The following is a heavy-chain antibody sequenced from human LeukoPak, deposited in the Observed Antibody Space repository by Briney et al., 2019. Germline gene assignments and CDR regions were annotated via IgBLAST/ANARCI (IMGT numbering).Heavy chain of an antibody. CDR3: AKKRWYYGSGSYPHFDY. CDR1: GFTFSSYA. J-gene: IGHJ4*02. D-gene: IGHD3-10*01. CDR2: ISGSGGST. Sequence: GGSLRLSCAASGFTFSSYAMSWVRRAPGKGLEWVSAISGSGGSTYYADSVKARLTISRANSKNTLYLQMNSMRAEDKAVYYCAKKRWYYGSGSYPHFDYWGQGTLVTVSS. V-gene: IGHV3-23*01.